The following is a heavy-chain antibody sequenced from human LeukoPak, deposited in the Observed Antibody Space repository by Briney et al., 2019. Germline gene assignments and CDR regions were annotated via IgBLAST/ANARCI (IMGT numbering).Heavy chain of an antibody. CDR1: GFTVSSNY. CDR3: ARPNGVASFDI. V-gene: IGHV3-66*04. D-gene: IGHD2-21*01. Sequence: GGSLRLSCAASGFTVSSNYMSWVRQAPGKGLEWVSVIYSGGSTYYADSVKGRFTISRDNSKNTLYLQMNSLRAEDTAVYYCARPNGVASFDIWGQGTMVTVSS. J-gene: IGHJ3*02. CDR2: IYSGGST.